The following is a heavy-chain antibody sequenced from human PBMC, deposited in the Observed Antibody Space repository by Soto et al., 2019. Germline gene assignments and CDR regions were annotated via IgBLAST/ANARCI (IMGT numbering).Heavy chain of an antibody. CDR3: AMTRLYDTGTNDYHRDALDI. CDR2: MTGSGGFT. V-gene: IGHV3-23*01. D-gene: IGHD3-22*01. J-gene: IGHJ3*02. CDR1: GFSFSAYA. Sequence: PGGSLRLSCAASGFSFSAYAMSWVRQAPGKGLEWVSGMTGSGGFTYYADSVKGRFTISRDNSKNTLYVQMNSLRAEDTAIYYCAMTRLYDTGTNDYHRDALDIWGQGTQVTVSS.